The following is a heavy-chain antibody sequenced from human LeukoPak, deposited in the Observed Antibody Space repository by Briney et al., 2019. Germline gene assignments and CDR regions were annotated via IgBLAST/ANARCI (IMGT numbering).Heavy chain of an antibody. J-gene: IGHJ4*02. CDR2: TYSGGST. D-gene: IGHD6-19*01. Sequence: GGSLRLSCAASGFTVSNNYMSWVRQAPGKGLEWVSVTYSGGSTYYADSVKGRFTISRDNSKNTLYLQMNSLRAEDTAVYYCARAVSSGWLNDFDYWGQGTLVTVYS. V-gene: IGHV3-53*01. CDR3: ARAVSSGWLNDFDY. CDR1: GFTVSNNY.